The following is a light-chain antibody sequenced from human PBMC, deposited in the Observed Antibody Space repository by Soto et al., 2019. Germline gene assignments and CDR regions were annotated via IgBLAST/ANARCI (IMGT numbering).Light chain of an antibody. Sequence: PATASGYKRREAILSGGASQSVSSHLVWFQQKPGQAPRLLIYDASSRATGIPASFSSSGSGTDFTLTISSLEPEDFAVYYCHQRSNWLITFGQGRLLEVK. V-gene: IGKV3-11*01. CDR3: HQRSNWLIT. CDR2: DAS. J-gene: IGKJ5*01. CDR1: QSVSSH.